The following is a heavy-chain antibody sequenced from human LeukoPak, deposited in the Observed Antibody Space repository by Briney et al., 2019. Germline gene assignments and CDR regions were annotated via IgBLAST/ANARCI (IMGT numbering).Heavy chain of an antibody. CDR3: ARQPGGGDCYSCSFP. CDR1: GGSISSSSYY. J-gene: IGHJ4*02. D-gene: IGHD2-21*01. V-gene: IGHV4-39*01. CDR2: IYYSGST. Sequence: PSETLSLTCCVSGGSISSSSYYWGWIRQPPGKGLEWIGSIYYSGSTYSNPSLKSRVTISADTSKNQFSLKLSSVTDADTAVYYCARQPGGGDCYSCSFPWGQGTLVTVSS.